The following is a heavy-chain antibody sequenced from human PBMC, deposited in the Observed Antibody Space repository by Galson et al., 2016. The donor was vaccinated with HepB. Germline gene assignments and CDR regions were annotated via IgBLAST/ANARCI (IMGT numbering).Heavy chain of an antibody. V-gene: IGHV5-51*03. J-gene: IGHJ4*02. CDR1: AYSFTSHW. CDR2: IFPADPET. Sequence: QSGAEVKEPGESLKISCKGSAYSFTSHWIGWVRQMPGKGLEWMGIIFPADPETRYSPSFQGQVTISADKSISTAYRQWGSLKASDTAMYYGARSSIPARQPAPFDYWGQGTVVTVSS. D-gene: IGHD6-6*01. CDR3: ARSSIPARQPAPFDY.